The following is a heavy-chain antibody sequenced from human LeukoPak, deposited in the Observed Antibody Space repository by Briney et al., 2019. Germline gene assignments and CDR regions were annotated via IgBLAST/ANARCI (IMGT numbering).Heavy chain of an antibody. CDR1: GYTFTSYY. V-gene: IGHV1-46*01. CDR3: AREERYSSSWYMSYFDY. Sequence: ASVKVSCKASGYTFTSYYMHWVRQAPGPGLEWMGIINPSGGSTSYAQKFQGRGTMTRDTATSTVYLELSSLRSEDTAVYYCAREERYSSSWYMSYFDYWGQGTLVTVSS. D-gene: IGHD6-13*01. J-gene: IGHJ4*02. CDR2: INPSGGST.